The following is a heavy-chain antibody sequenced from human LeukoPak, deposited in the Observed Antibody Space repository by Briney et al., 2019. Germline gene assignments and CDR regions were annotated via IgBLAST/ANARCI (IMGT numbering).Heavy chain of an antibody. CDR1: GGSISSSTYY. CDR2: ISYSGNT. CDR3: ARDHYYGSGSYYQHFDY. D-gene: IGHD3-10*01. Sequence: RPSETLSLTCTVSGGSISSSTYYWGWIRQTPGKGLEWIGSISYSGNTYYNPSLKSRVTISIDTSKNQFSLKLSSVTAADTAVYYCARDHYYGSGSYYQHFDYWGQGTLVTVSS. V-gene: IGHV4-39*07. J-gene: IGHJ4*02.